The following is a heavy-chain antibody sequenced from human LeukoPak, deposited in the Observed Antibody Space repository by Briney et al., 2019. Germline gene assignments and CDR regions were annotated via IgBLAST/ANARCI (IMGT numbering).Heavy chain of an antibody. CDR2: IYYSGST. D-gene: IGHD3-16*01. V-gene: IGHV4-59*01. J-gene: IGHJ5*02. CDR1: GGSFSGYY. CDR3: ARGSYGYLNWFDP. Sequence: SETLSLTCAVYGGSFSGYYWNWIRQPPGKGLEWIGYIYYSGSTNYNPSLKSRVTISVDTSKNQFSLKLSSVTAADTAVYYCARGSYGYLNWFDPWGQGTLVTVSS.